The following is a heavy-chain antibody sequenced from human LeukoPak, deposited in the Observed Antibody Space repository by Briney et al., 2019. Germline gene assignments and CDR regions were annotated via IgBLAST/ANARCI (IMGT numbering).Heavy chain of an antibody. J-gene: IGHJ1*01. CDR1: GFTFDDYA. Sequence: PGGSLRLSCAASGFTFDDYAMHWVGHAPGKGLEWGSGISWNSGSRVYADSVKGRFTISRDNAKNSLYLQMNSLRAEDTALYYCAKAGPPRIYSGSYYEYFQHWGQGTLVTVSS. V-gene: IGHV3-9*01. D-gene: IGHD1-26*01. CDR2: ISWNSGSR. CDR3: AKAGPPRIYSGSYYEYFQH.